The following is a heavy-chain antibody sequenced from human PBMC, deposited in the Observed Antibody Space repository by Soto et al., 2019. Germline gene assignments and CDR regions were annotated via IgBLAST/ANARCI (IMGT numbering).Heavy chain of an antibody. CDR3: AMDHSSSWHDFDY. V-gene: IGHV1-18*01. J-gene: IGHJ4*02. Sequence: QVQLVQSGAEVTKPGSSVTVSCETSGYTFSNYGITWVRQAPGQGLEWMGWISGYNGDTNYPEKLQGRVTMTTDTSTSTVYLELRSLRSDDTDMYSCAMDHSSSWHDFDYWGQGTLVTVSS. CDR1: GYTFSNYG. CDR2: ISGYNGDT. D-gene: IGHD6-13*01.